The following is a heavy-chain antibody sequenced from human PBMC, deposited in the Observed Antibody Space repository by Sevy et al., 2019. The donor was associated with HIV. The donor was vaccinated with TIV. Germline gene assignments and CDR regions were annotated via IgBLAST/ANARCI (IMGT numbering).Heavy chain of an antibody. D-gene: IGHD6-13*01. Sequence: GGSLRLSCAAPGFIFGSYAMNWVRQTPGKGLEWVAVISYDGSHKYYADSVKGRFTISRDSSKNTLYLQMHSLRTDDTAVYYCARDPGSSWSSFDYWGQGTLVTVSS. CDR3: ARDPGSSWSSFDY. CDR2: ISYDGSHK. J-gene: IGHJ4*02. CDR1: GFIFGSYA. V-gene: IGHV3-30-3*01.